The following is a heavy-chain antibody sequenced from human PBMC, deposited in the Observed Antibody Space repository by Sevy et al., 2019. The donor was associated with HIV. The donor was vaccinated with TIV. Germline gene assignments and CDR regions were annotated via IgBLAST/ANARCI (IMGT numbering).Heavy chain of an antibody. V-gene: IGHV3-30-3*01. CDR1: GFTFSSYA. Sequence: GGSLRLSCAASGFTFSSYAMHWVRQAPGKGLEWVAVISYDGSNKYYADSVKGRFTISRDNSKNTLYLQMNSLRAEDTAVYYCAREGGWLQYYYYMYVWGKGTTVTVSS. D-gene: IGHD5-12*01. J-gene: IGHJ6*03. CDR2: ISYDGSNK. CDR3: AREGGWLQYYYYMYV.